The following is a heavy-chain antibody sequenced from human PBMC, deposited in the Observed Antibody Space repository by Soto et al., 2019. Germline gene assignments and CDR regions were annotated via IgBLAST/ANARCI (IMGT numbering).Heavy chain of an antibody. V-gene: IGHV3-23*01. CDR3: AKRYIECSSTSCYPTYYFDY. CDR2: ISGSGGST. CDR1: GFTFSSYA. J-gene: IGHJ4*02. D-gene: IGHD2-2*01. Sequence: EVQLLESGGGLVQPGGSLRLSCAASGFTFSSYAMSWVRQAPGKGLEWVSAISGSGGSTYYEDSVKGRFTISRNNSMNTLYLQMTSRSAEDTAVYYCAKRYIECSSTSCYPTYYFDYWGQGTLVTVSS.